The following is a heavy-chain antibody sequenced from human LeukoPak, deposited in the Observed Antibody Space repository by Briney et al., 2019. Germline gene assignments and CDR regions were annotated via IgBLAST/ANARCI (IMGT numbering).Heavy chain of an antibody. D-gene: IGHD4-17*01. J-gene: IGHJ4*02. Sequence: PGGSLRLSCAASGFTFSSYAMSWVRQAPGKGLEWVAVISYDGSNKYYADSVKGRFTISRDNSRNTLYLQMNSLRAEDTAVYYCAKEIWPTVTTPGWTYFDYWGQGTLVTVSS. CDR2: ISYDGSNK. CDR1: GFTFSSYA. V-gene: IGHV3-30*04. CDR3: AKEIWPTVTTPGWTYFDY.